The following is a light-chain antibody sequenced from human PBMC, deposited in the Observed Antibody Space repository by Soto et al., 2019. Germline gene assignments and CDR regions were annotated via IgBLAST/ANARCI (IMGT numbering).Light chain of an antibody. J-gene: IGKJ1*01. CDR1: QGIRND. CDR3: LQHNSYPRT. CDR2: PAS. V-gene: IGKV1-17*01. Sequence: DIQMTQSASSLSASVGDRVTITWRASQGIRNDLGWYQQKPGKAPKRLMLPASSLQSGVSSRFSGSGSGTEFTLTISTLQPEDFATYYCLQHNSYPRTFGQRTKVEIK.